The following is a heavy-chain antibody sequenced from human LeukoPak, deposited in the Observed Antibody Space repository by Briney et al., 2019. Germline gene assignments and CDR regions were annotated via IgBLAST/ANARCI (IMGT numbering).Heavy chain of an antibody. CDR1: GGSISSRSYY. V-gene: IGHV4-39*01. Sequence: PSETLSPTCTVSGGSISSRSYYWGWIRQPPGKGLEWIGSMYYSGSTYYNPSLESRVTISVDTSKNQFSLKLTSVTAADTAVYYCATFRGYNYGHNDYWGQGTLVTVSS. CDR2: MYYSGST. D-gene: IGHD5-18*01. CDR3: ATFRGYNYGHNDY. J-gene: IGHJ4*02.